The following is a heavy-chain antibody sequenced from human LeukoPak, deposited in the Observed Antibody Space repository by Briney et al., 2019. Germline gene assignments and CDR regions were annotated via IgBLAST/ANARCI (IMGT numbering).Heavy chain of an antibody. CDR1: GFAFGDYA. Sequence: GGSLRLSCTDSGFAFGDYAMSRVRQAPGKGLEWVGFIRSKGFGGTAEYAASVKGRFTISRDDSKNIVYLEMNTLIVEDTAMYYCTRTHEMGASFDYWGQGTLVTVSS. J-gene: IGHJ4*02. CDR2: IRSKGFGGTA. D-gene: IGHD1-26*01. CDR3: TRTHEMGASFDY. V-gene: IGHV3-49*04.